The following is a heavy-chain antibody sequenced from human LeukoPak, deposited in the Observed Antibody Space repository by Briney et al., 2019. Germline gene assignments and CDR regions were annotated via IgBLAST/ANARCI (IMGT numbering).Heavy chain of an antibody. CDR2: ISVSGNT. V-gene: IGHV3-23*01. Sequence: GGSLRLSCAASGFTLSSYAMSWVRQGPGKGLEWVSAISVSGNTYRADSVKGRFTISRDNSKNTLYLQMNSLRAEDTAVYYCVKHYYDFWSGYPIQYYFDYWGQGTLVTVSS. J-gene: IGHJ4*02. D-gene: IGHD3-3*01. CDR3: VKHYYDFWSGYPIQYYFDY. CDR1: GFTLSSYA.